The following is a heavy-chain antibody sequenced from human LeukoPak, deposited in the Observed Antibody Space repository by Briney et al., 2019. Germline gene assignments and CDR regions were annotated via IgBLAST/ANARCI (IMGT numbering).Heavy chain of an antibody. Sequence: GESLRLSCAASGFTFSSNAMSWGRQAPGKGLEWVSAISGSGGSTYYADSVKGRFTISRDNSKNTLYLQMNSLRAEDTAVYYCAKRGLMGIYYYYMDVWGKGTTVTVSS. J-gene: IGHJ6*03. CDR1: GFTFSSNA. V-gene: IGHV3-23*01. CDR3: AKRGLMGIYYYYMDV. D-gene: IGHD3-10*01. CDR2: ISGSGGST.